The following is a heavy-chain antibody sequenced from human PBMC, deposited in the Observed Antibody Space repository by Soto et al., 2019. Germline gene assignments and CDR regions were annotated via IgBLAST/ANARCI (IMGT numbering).Heavy chain of an antibody. CDR1: GFTFSSYG. CDR3: ARDRANYYYYMDV. Sequence: GGSLRLSCAASGFTFSSYGMHWVRQAPGKGLEWVVVIWYDGSNKYYADSVKGRFTISRDNSKNTLYLQMNSLRAEDTAVYYCARDRANYYYYMDVWGKGTTVTVSS. V-gene: IGHV3-33*01. J-gene: IGHJ6*03. CDR2: IWYDGSNK.